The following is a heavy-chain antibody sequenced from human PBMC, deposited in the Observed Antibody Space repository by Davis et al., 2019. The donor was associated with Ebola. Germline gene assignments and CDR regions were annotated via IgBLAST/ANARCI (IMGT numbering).Heavy chain of an antibody. CDR3: TRDQFVVGASDAFDI. CDR2: INPSSGST. J-gene: IGHJ3*02. CDR1: GYTFTGYY. Sequence: AASVKVSCKASGYTFTGYYMHWVRQAPGQGLEWMGIINPSSGSTDYAQKFQGRVTMTRDTSTSTVYMELSSLRSEDTAVYYCTRDQFVVGASDAFDIWGQGTMVTISS. D-gene: IGHD2-21*01. V-gene: IGHV1-46*01.